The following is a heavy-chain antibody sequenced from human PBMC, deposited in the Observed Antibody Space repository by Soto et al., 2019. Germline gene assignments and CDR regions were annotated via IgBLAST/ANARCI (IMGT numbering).Heavy chain of an antibody. CDR1: VFTFSSYG. J-gene: IGHJ4*02. D-gene: IGHD5-12*01. CDR2: ISYDGSNK. V-gene: IGHV3-30*18. CDR3: AKDRKRWLQLQFDY. Sequence: QVQLVESGGGVVQPGRSLRLSCAGAVFTFSSYGMHWVRQAPGKGLEWVAVISYDGSNKYYADSVKGRLTISRDNSKNTLYLQMNRLRAEDTAVYYCAKDRKRWLQLQFDYWGQGTLVTVSS.